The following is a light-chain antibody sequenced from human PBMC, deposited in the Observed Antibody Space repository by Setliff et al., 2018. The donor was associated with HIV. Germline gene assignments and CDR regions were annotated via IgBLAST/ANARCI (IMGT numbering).Light chain of an antibody. V-gene: IGLV1-40*01. CDR2: GDN. CDR1: RSNIRAGFD. Sequence: QSVLTQPPSVSGAPGQRVTISCTGSRSNIRAGFDVHWFQRLPGTAPKVVIYGDNYRPSGVPDRISGSKSGTSASLAITGLQAEDEADYYCQSYDSSLRGYVFGTGTKVTVL. CDR3: QSYDSSLRGYV. J-gene: IGLJ1*01.